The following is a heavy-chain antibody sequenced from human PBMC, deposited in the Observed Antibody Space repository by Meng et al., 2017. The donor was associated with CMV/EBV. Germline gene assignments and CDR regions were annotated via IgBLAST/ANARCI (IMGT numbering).Heavy chain of an antibody. J-gene: IGHJ4*02. CDR2: IIPILGIA. V-gene: IGHV1-69*02. Sequence: SVKVSCKASGGTFSSYTISWVRQAPGQGLEWMGRIIPILGIANYAQKFQGRVTITADKSTSTDYMELSSLRSEDTAVYYCASLYCGGDCPIEFEGQFDYWGQGTLVTVSS. CDR1: GGTFSSYT. CDR3: ASLYCGGDCPIEFEGQFDY. D-gene: IGHD2-21*01.